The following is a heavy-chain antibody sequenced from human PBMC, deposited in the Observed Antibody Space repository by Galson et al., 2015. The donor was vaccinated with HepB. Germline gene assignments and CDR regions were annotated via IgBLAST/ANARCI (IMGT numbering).Heavy chain of an antibody. CDR3: ARLGYCSSTSCRGWYFDY. V-gene: IGHV4-39*01. J-gene: IGHJ4*02. Sequence: ETLSLTCTVSGGSISSSSYYWGWIRQPPGKGLEWIGSIYYSGSTYYNPSLKSRVTISVDTSKNQFSLKLSSVTAADTAVYYCARLGYCSSTSCRGWYFDYWGQGTLVTVSS. D-gene: IGHD2-2*01. CDR1: GGSISSSSYY. CDR2: IYYSGST.